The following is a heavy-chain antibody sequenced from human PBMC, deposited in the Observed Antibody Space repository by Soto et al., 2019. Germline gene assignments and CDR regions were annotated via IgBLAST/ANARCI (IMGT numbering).Heavy chain of an antibody. D-gene: IGHD5-12*01. CDR1: GFTFSNYA. CDR2: ISDSGDNT. J-gene: IGHJ2*01. V-gene: IGHV3-23*01. Sequence: EVQLLESGGGLVQPGGSLRLSCAASGFTFSNYAMSWVRQAPGKGLEWVSRISDSGDNTYYADSVKGRFTISRDNXXNTLYVQMNSLRAEDTAVYYCAKGGVAVPTRYFDLWGRGTLVTVSS. CDR3: AKGGVAVPTRYFDL.